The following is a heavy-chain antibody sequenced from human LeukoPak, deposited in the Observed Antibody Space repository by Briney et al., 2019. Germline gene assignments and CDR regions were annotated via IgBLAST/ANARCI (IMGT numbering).Heavy chain of an antibody. Sequence: PGGSLRLSCAASGFSFSSFEMNWVRQAPGKGLEWVSYISGTGSNIYYADSVKGRFTISRDNAKNSVYLQMSSLRAEDTAVYYCARRRRYSSSWFDYWGQGTLVTVSS. J-gene: IGHJ5*01. CDR3: ARRRRYSSSWFDY. D-gene: IGHD6-13*01. V-gene: IGHV3-48*03. CDR2: ISGTGSNI. CDR1: GFSFSSFE.